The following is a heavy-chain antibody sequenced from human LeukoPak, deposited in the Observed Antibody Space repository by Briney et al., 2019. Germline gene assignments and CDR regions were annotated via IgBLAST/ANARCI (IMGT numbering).Heavy chain of an antibody. CDR2: ISYDGSNK. Sequence: PGGSLRLSCAASGFTFSSYGLHWVRQAPGKGLEWVAVISYDGSNKYYADSVKGRFTISRDNSKNTLYLQMISLRAEDAAVYYCAKGTVTLRRGRWYYFDYWGQGTLVTVSS. CDR1: GFTFSSYG. V-gene: IGHV3-30*18. D-gene: IGHD4-17*01. J-gene: IGHJ4*02. CDR3: AKGTVTLRRGRWYYFDY.